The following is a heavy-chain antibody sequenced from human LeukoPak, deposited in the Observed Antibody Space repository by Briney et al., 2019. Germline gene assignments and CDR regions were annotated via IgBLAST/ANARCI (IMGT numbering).Heavy chain of an antibody. CDR3: AKPGATIWSFDY. J-gene: IGHJ4*02. Sequence: PGGSLRLSCAASGFTFSSYAMSWVRQAPGKGLEWVSGISGSGSVTYYADSVRGRFTIPRDNSKNTLSLQMNSLRAEDTAVYYCAKPGATIWSFDYWGQGALVTVSS. CDR1: GFTFSSYA. CDR2: ISGSGSVT. V-gene: IGHV3-23*01. D-gene: IGHD5-12*01.